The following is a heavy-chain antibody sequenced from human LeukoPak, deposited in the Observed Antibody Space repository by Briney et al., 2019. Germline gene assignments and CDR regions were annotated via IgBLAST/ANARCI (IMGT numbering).Heavy chain of an antibody. CDR2: ITPGGAST. CDR1: GFTFSSYG. CDR3: AVMHGYYDGSGYWVQ. Sequence: GGSLRLSCAASGFTFSSYGMSWVRQAPGQGLEWVSFITPGGASTSYADSVKGRFTISRDNPRNTLCMQMNSLRDEDTALYYCAVMHGYYDGSGYWVQWGQGTLVTVSS. V-gene: IGHV3-23*01. J-gene: IGHJ4*02. D-gene: IGHD3-22*01.